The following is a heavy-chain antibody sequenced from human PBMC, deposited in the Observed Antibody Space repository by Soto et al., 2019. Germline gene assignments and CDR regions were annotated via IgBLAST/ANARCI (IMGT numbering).Heavy chain of an antibody. CDR1: GGSFSGYY. V-gene: IGHV4-34*01. J-gene: IGHJ6*03. CDR3: ARGRRWLGSIYYYYYYMDV. CDR2: INHSGST. D-gene: IGHD5-12*01. Sequence: SETLSLTCAVYGGSFSGYYWSWIRQPPGKGLEWIGEINHSGSTNYNPSLKSRVTISVDTSKNQFSLKLSSVTAADTAVYYCARGRRWLGSIYYYYYYMDVWGKGTTVTV.